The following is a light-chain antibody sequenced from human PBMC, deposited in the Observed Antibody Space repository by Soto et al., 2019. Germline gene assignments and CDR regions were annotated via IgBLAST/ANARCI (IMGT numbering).Light chain of an antibody. CDR1: QSVSSY. J-gene: IGKJ1*01. V-gene: IGKV3-11*01. CDR2: DAS. CDR3: QQRRNWLRT. Sequence: EIVLTQSPATLSLSPGERATLSCRASQSVSSYLAWYQQKPGQAPRLLIYDASNRATGIPARFSGSGSGTDFTLTISSLEPEDFAVYYCQQRRNWLRTFGQGTKVDIK.